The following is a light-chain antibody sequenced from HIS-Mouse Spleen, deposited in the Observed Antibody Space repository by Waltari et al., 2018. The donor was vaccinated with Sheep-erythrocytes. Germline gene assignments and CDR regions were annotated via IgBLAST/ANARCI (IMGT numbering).Light chain of an antibody. J-gene: IGLJ3*02. V-gene: IGLV2-8*01. Sequence: QSALTQPRSVSGSPGQSVTISCTGTSSDVGGYNYVSWYQQHPGKAPKLMIYEVSKRPSGVPDRVSGSKSGNTASLTVSGLQAEDEADYYCSSYAGSNNWVFGGGTKLTVL. CDR3: SSYAGSNNWV. CDR2: EVS. CDR1: SSDVGGYNY.